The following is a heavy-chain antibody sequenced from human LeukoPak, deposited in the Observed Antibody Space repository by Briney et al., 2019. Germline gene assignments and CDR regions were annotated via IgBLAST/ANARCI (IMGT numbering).Heavy chain of an antibody. V-gene: IGHV3-33*01. J-gene: IGHJ4*02. D-gene: IGHD4-17*01. CDR1: GFIFRSNG. CDR2: IWHDGSNQ. CDR3: ARDGSDYDLDY. Sequence: PGGSLRLSCAASGFIFRSNGMHWVRQAPGKGLEWLAVIWHDGSNQYYADSVKGRFTISRDNSKNTLYLRMNSLRAEDTAVYYCARDGSDYDLDYWGQGTLVTVSS.